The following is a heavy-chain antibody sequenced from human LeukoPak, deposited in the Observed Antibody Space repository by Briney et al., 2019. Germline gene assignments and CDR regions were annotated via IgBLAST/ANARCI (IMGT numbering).Heavy chain of an antibody. CDR1: GYTLTELS. Sequence: ASVKVSCKVSGYTLTELSMHWVRQAPGKGLEWMGGFDPEDGETIYAQKFQGRVTMTEDTFTDTAYMELSSLRSEDTAVYYCATEFDILTGVDAFDIWGQGTMVTVSS. D-gene: IGHD3-9*01. J-gene: IGHJ3*02. CDR2: FDPEDGET. CDR3: ATEFDILTGVDAFDI. V-gene: IGHV1-24*01.